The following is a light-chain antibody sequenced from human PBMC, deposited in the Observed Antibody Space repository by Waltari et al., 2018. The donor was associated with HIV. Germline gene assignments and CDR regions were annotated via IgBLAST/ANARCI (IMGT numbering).Light chain of an antibody. V-gene: IGKV3-11*01. CDR3: HQYGTAPPWT. J-gene: IGKJ1*01. CDR1: HSVTSY. CDR2: DAS. Sequence: EIVLTQYPATLSLSPGECDTRSCRAIHSVTSYLAWYQQKPGQAPRLLIYDASNRATGIPARFIGSGSGADFTLTISSLEPEDFAVYYCHQYGTAPPWTFGQGTKVEFK.